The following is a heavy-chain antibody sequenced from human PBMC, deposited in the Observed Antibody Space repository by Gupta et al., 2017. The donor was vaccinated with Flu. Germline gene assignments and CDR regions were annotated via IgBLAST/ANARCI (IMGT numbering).Heavy chain of an antibody. J-gene: IGHJ4*02. Sequence: QVQLVQSGAEVKKPGSSVKVSCKASGGTFSSYAISWVRQAPGQGLEWMGGIIPIFGTANYAQKFQGRVTITADKSTSTAYMELSSLRSEDTAVYYCARHGRGSCYLFAVGCVDYWGQGTLVTVSS. CDR3: ARHGRGSCYLFAVGCVDY. D-gene: IGHD2-15*01. V-gene: IGHV1-69*06. CDR1: GGTFSSYA. CDR2: IIPIFGTA.